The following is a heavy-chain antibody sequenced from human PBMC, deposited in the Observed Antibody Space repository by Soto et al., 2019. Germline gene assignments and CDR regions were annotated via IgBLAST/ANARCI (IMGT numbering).Heavy chain of an antibody. Sequence: GASVKVSCKASGYTFTGYYMHWVRQAPGQGLEWMGWINPNSGGTNYAQKFQGWVTMTRDTSISTAYMELSRLRSDDTAVYYCARGVVEAPVYYYYMDVWGKGTTVTVS. V-gene: IGHV1-2*04. CDR2: INPNSGGT. CDR1: GYTFTGYY. J-gene: IGHJ6*03. CDR3: ARGVVEAPVYYYYMDV.